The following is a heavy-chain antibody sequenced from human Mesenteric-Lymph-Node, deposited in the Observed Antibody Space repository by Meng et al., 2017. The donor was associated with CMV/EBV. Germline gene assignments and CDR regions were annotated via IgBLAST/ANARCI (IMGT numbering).Heavy chain of an antibody. CDR2: IYYSGNS. J-gene: IGHJ6*02. D-gene: IGHD2-2*01. CDR1: GDSISNSNYF. Sequence: SETLSLTCTVSGDSISNSNYFWGCIRQPPGKGLEWIGSIYYSGNSYHNPSLKSRVSMSVDTSKNQFSLRLSSVTAADTAVYYCARGRRVYCFRTSCHIPYYYYGMDVWGQGTTVTVSS. V-gene: IGHV4-39*02. CDR3: ARGRRVYCFRTSCHIPYYYYGMDV.